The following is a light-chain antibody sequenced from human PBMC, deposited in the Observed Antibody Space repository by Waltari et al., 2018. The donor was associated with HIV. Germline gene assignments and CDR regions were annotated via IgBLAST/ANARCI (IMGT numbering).Light chain of an antibody. Sequence: DVVMTQSPLSLPVTLGEPASISCRSSQSLVHSDGNTYLNWLQQRPGQSPRRLIYKVSYRDSGVPDRFSGSGSGTDFTLKISRVEAEDVGVYYCMQALQAPYTFGQGTKLEIK. V-gene: IGKV2-30*02. J-gene: IGKJ2*01. CDR1: QSLVHSDGNTY. CDR3: MQALQAPYT. CDR2: KVS.